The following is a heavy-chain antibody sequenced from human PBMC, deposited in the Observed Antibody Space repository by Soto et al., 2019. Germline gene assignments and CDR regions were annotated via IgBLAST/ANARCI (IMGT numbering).Heavy chain of an antibody. D-gene: IGHD6-19*01. Sequence: GGSLRLSCAASGFTFSSYAMHWVRQAPAGKGLEWVAIIWFDGSKKYYADSVEGRFTIFRDNSKNTLYLQLDSLRAEDTAVYYCARGGINGWSLDYWGQGT. CDR1: GFTFSSYA. J-gene: IGHJ1*01. CDR3: ARGGINGWSLDY. CDR2: IWFDGSKK. V-gene: IGHV3-33*01.